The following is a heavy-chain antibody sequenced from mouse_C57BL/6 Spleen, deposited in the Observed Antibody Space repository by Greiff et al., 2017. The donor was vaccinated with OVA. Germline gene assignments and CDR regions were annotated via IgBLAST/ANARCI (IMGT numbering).Heavy chain of an antibody. Sequence: EVQLQESGGGLVQPGGSLSLSCAASGFTFTDYYMSWVRQPPGKALEWLGFIRNKANGYTTEYSASVKGRFTISRDNSQSILYLQMNALRAEDSATYYCARSPIYYDYDGGYWYFDVWGTGTTVTVSS. CDR1: GFTFTDYY. D-gene: IGHD2-4*01. CDR3: ARSPIYYDYDGGYWYFDV. CDR2: IRNKANGYTT. V-gene: IGHV7-3*01. J-gene: IGHJ1*03.